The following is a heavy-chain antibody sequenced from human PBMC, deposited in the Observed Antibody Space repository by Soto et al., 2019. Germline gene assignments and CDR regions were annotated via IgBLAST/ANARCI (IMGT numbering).Heavy chain of an antibody. CDR2: ISYSGST. CDR3: ARALWGPAGHINWFDP. CDR1: GGSISSGNYY. Sequence: LSLTCTVSGGSISSGNYYWSWIRQPPGKGLEWIGFISYSGSTYYSLSLKSRVTISVDTSKNQFSLNLSFVTAADTAVYYCARALWGPAGHINWFDPWGQGTLVTVSS. V-gene: IGHV4-30-4*01. J-gene: IGHJ5*02. D-gene: IGHD2-2*01.